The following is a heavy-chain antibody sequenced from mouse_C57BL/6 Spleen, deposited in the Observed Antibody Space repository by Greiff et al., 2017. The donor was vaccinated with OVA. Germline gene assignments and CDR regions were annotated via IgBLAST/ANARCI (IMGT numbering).Heavy chain of an antibody. J-gene: IGHJ4*01. CDR3: ATAQATNYYAMDY. CDR1: GYTFTSYW. Sequence: QVQLQQPGAELVRPGSSVKLSCKASGYTFTSYWMHWVKQRPIQGLEWIGNIDPSDSETHYNQKFKDKATLTVDKSSSTAYMQLSSLTSEDSAVYDCATAQATNYYAMDYWGQGTSVTVSS. V-gene: IGHV1-52*01. CDR2: IDPSDSET. D-gene: IGHD3-2*02.